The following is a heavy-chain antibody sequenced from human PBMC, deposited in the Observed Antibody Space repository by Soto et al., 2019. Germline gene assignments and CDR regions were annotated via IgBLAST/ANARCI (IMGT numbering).Heavy chain of an antibody. J-gene: IGHJ4*02. CDR2: ITSGSSTI. CDR3: VRDAGSLGY. CDR1: LSTFNSYS. D-gene: IGHD3-10*01. V-gene: IGHV3-48*01. Sequence: GSLRLSCVVSLSTFNSYSMDWVRQAPGKGLEWVSYITSGSSTIHYADSVKGRFTISRDNAKNSVFLQMNSLRVEDKAVYYCVRDAGSLGYWGQGTLVTVSS.